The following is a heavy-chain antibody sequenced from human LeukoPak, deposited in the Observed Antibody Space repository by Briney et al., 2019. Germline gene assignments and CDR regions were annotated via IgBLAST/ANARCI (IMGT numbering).Heavy chain of an antibody. CDR2: VDSEDGET. J-gene: IGHJ3*01. Sequence: ASVKVSCKVSGYSLTTLSIHWVRQASGKGLEWLGHVDSEDGETKYAQRFQGRVTMTEDRSTDTAYMELSSLTSEDTAVYYCATDFRAGVIYAFDFWGQGTMVGVSS. CDR3: ATDFRAGVIYAFDF. CDR1: GYSLTTLS. V-gene: IGHV1-24*01. D-gene: IGHD3-22*01.